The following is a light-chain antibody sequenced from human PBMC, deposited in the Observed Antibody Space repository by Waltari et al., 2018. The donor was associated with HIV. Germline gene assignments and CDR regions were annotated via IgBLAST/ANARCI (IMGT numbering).Light chain of an antibody. CDR1: QSVGGN. CDR3: QQYNELPPT. J-gene: IGKJ1*01. CDR2: GAT. V-gene: IGKV3-15*01. Sequence: EIVMTQSPDTLSVSPGDRATLSCRASQSVGGNLAWYQVRPGQTPSLLIYGATSRTTGFPATFSGRGSAKEFSLTISGLQSEDFAISYCQQYNELPPTFGQGP.